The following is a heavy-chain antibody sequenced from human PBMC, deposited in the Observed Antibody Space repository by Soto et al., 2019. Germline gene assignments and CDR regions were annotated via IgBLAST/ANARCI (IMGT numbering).Heavy chain of an antibody. CDR2: IYYSGST. Sequence: SETLSLICTVSGGSISSGDYYWSWIRQPPGKGLEWIGYIYYSGSTYYNPSLKSRVTISVDTSKNQFSLKLSSVTAADTAVYYCARALAVAMVFWFDPWGQGTLVTVSS. V-gene: IGHV4-30-4*01. J-gene: IGHJ5*02. D-gene: IGHD5-18*01. CDR3: ARALAVAMVFWFDP. CDR1: GGSISSGDYY.